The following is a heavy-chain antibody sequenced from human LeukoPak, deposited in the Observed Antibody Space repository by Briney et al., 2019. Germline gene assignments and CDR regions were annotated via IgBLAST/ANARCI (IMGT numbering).Heavy chain of an antibody. V-gene: IGHV3-48*03. CDR2: ISSSGSTI. J-gene: IGHJ4*02. CDR1: GFTFSSYE. CDR3: ARDRGYSYGFSYYFDY. Sequence: GGSLRLSRAASGFTFSSYEMNWVRQAPGKGLEWVSYISSSGSTIYYADSVKGRFTISRDNAKNSLYLQMNSLRAEDTAVYYCARDRGYSYGFSYYFDYWGQGTLVTASS. D-gene: IGHD5-18*01.